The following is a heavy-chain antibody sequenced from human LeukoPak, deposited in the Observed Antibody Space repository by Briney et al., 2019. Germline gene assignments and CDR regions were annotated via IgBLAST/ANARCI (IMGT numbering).Heavy chain of an antibody. D-gene: IGHD3-10*01. Sequence: LGASVKVSCKASGGTFSSYAISWVRQAPGQGLEWMGGLIPIFGTANYAQKFQGRVTITADESTSTAYMELSSLRSEDTAVYYCARDRARTFDYWGQGTLVTVSS. V-gene: IGHV1-69*13. J-gene: IGHJ4*02. CDR3: ARDRARTFDY. CDR1: GGTFSSYA. CDR2: LIPIFGTA.